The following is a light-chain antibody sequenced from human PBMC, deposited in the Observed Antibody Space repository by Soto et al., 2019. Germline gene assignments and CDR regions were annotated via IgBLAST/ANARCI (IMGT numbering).Light chain of an antibody. CDR3: QQRNSWPPTLT. Sequence: DIQMTQSPSTLSASVGDRVTITFRASQSISSWLAWYQQKPGKAPKLLIYDASSLESGVPSRFSGSVSGTEFTLTISSLEPEDFAVYDCQQRNSWPPTLTFGQGTRLEI. V-gene: IGKV1-5*01. J-gene: IGKJ5*01. CDR1: QSISSW. CDR2: DAS.